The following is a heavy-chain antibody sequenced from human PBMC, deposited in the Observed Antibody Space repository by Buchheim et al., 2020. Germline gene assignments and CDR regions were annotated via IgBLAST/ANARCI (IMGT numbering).Heavy chain of an antibody. V-gene: IGHV3-30*03. Sequence: VQLVESGGGVVQPGRSLRLSCAASGFTFSSYGMHWVRQAPGKGLEWVAVISYDGSNKYYADSVKGRFTISRDNSKNTLYLQMNSLRAEDTAVYYCGIRGDYFDYWGQGTL. D-gene: IGHD3-3*01. CDR2: ISYDGSNK. CDR3: GIRGDYFDY. CDR1: GFTFSSYG. J-gene: IGHJ4*02.